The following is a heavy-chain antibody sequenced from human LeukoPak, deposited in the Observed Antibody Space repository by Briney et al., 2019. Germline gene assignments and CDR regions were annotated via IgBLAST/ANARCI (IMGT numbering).Heavy chain of an antibody. J-gene: IGHJ5*02. CDR3: ARGYCSGGSCYNWFDP. CDR2: IIPILGIA. CDR1: GGTFSSYA. D-gene: IGHD2-15*01. V-gene: IGHV1-69*04. Sequence: SVKVSCKASGGTFSSYAISWVRQAPGQGLEWMGRIIPILGIANYAQKFQGRVAITADKSTSTAYMELSSLRSEDTAVYYCARGYCSGGSCYNWFDPWGQGTLVTVSS.